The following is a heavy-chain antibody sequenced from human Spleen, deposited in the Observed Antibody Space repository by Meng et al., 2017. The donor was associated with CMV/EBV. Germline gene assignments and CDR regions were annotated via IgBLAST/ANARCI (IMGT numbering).Heavy chain of an antibody. CDR2: IKSKTDGGTT. V-gene: IGHV3-15*01. Sequence: GESLKISCAASGFTFSNAWMSWVRQAPGKGLEWVGRIKSKTDGGTTDYAAPVKGRFTISRDDSKNTLYLQMNSLKTEDTAVYYCTTTNCSSTSCYSFRYYYYGMDVWGQGTTVTVSS. D-gene: IGHD2-2*02. J-gene: IGHJ6*02. CDR1: GFTFSNAW. CDR3: TTTNCSSTSCYSFRYYYYGMDV.